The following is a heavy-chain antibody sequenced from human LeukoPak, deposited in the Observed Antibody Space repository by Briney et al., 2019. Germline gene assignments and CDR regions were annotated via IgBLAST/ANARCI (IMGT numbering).Heavy chain of an antibody. CDR3: AAGGIYSLLDY. D-gene: IGHD2-15*01. CDR2: FDPGNGET. J-gene: IGHJ4*02. CDR1: GYTLTELS. Sequence: ASVKVSCKVSGYTLTELSMHWVRQAPGKGLEWMGGFDPGNGETIYVQNFQGRVTMTEDTSTDTAYLELSSLTTEDTATYYCAAGGIYSLLDYWGQGTLVTVSS. V-gene: IGHV1-24*01.